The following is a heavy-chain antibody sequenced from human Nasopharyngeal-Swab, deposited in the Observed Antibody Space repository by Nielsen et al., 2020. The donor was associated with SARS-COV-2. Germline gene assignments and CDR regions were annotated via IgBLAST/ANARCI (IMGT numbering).Heavy chain of an antibody. CDR1: GFTVSSNY. CDR3: ARAIFAYQLLIDGYYFDY. D-gene: IGHD2-2*01. CDR2: IYSGGST. J-gene: IGHJ4*02. Sequence: GESLKISCAASGFTVSSNYMSWVRQAPGEGLEWVSVIYSGGSTYYADSVKGRFTISRDNSKNTLYLQMNSLRAEDTAVYYCARAIFAYQLLIDGYYFDYWGQGTLVTVSS. V-gene: IGHV3-53*01.